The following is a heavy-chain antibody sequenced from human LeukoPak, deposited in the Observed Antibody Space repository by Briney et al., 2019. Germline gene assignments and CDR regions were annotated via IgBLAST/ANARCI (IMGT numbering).Heavy chain of an antibody. D-gene: IGHD3-10*01. J-gene: IGHJ4*02. CDR2: IYYSGST. CDR1: GGSISSYY. Sequence: PSETLSLTCTVSGGSISSYYWSWVRQPPGKGLEWIGYIYYSGSTNYNPSLKSRVTISVDTSKNQFSLKLSSVTAADTAVYYCAGGSHYYGSGTPLDYWGQGTLVTVSS. V-gene: IGHV4-59*01. CDR3: AGGSHYYGSGTPLDY.